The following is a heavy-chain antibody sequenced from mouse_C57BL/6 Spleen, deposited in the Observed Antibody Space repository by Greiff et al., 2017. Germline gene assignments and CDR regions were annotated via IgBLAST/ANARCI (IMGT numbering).Heavy chain of an antibody. CDR1: GYTFTDHT. J-gene: IGHJ2*01. CDR3: AADYYGSSYEHIDY. CDR2: ISPRDGST. Sequence: QVQLQQSDAELVKPGASVKISCKVSGYTFTDHTIHWMKQRPEQGLEWIGYISPRDGSTKYNEKFKGKATLTADKSSSTAYMQSTSLTSEDSAVYYCAADYYGSSYEHIDYWGQGTTLTVSS. V-gene: IGHV1-78*01. D-gene: IGHD1-1*01.